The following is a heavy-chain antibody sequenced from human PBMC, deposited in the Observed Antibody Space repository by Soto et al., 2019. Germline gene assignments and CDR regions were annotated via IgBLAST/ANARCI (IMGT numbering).Heavy chain of an antibody. CDR1: GYGFTDYT. CDR2: INPKTGGT. D-gene: IGHD3-16*01. J-gene: IGHJ6*02. CDR3: ARNWARPRWGSYADGMDV. Sequence: QVQLVQSGAEVKESGASVTVSCKPSGYGFTDYTIHWVRQAPGQGLEWMGWINPKTGGTEFAQKFQGWVTMARDTCTNTISTEMKSLKADDTAVYYCARNWARPRWGSYADGMDVWGQGKKVIVSS. V-gene: IGHV1-2*04.